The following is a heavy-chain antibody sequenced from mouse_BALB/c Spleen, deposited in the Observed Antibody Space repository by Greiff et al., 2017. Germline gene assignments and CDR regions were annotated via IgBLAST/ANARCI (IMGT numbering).Heavy chain of an antibody. CDR2: IWSGEST. Sequence: VQLVESGPGLVQPSQSLSITCTVSGFSLTNYGVHWVRQSPGKGLEWLGVIWSGESTDYNAAFISRLSISKDNSKSQVFFKINSLQPDDTAIYYCARNSWLLPMDYWGQGTSVTVSS. D-gene: IGHD2-3*01. CDR1: GFSLTNYG. J-gene: IGHJ4*01. CDR3: ARNSWLLPMDY. V-gene: IGHV2-4-1*01.